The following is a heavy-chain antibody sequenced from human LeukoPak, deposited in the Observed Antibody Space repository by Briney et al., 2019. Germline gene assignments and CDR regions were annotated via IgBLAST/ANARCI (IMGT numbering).Heavy chain of an antibody. CDR3: ARVAPQWLAPIDY. Sequence: GASVTVSCKASGYTFTGYYMHWVRQAAGQGLEWMGWMNPNSGNSGFAQKFQGRVTITSDNSISTAYMEVSGLTPDDTAVYFCARVAPQWLAPIDYWGQGTLVIVSS. J-gene: IGHJ4*02. V-gene: IGHV1-8*03. CDR1: GYTFTGYY. CDR2: MNPNSGNS. D-gene: IGHD6-19*01.